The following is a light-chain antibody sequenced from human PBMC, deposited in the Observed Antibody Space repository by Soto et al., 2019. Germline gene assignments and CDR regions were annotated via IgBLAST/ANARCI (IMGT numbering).Light chain of an antibody. CDR1: SSDVGGYNY. CDR2: DVS. J-gene: IGLJ2*01. CDR3: SSYTGSSTYVV. Sequence: QSALTQPASVSGSPGQSITISCTGTSSDVGGYNYVSWYQQHPGKAPKLMIYDVSNRPSGVSNCFSGSKSANTASLTISGLQAEDEADYYCSSYTGSSTYVVFGGGTKVTVL. V-gene: IGLV2-14*01.